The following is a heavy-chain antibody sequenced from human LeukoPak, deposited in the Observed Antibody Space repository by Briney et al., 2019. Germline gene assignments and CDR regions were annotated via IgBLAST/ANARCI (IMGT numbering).Heavy chain of an antibody. Sequence: PGRSLRLSCAASGFTFSSYAMHWVRQAPGKGLEWVAVISYDGSNKYYADSVKGRFTISRDNSKNTLYLQMNSLRAEDTAVCYCARERSVAGTSDYWGQGTLVTVSS. CDR2: ISYDGSNK. CDR1: GFTFSSYA. CDR3: ARERSVAGTSDY. J-gene: IGHJ4*02. D-gene: IGHD6-19*01. V-gene: IGHV3-30-3*01.